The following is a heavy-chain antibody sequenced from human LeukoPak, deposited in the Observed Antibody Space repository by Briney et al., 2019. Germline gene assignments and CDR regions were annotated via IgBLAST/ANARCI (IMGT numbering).Heavy chain of an antibody. D-gene: IGHD2-21*02. CDR1: GGSISSYY. CDR2: IYYSGST. J-gene: IGHJ4*02. CDR3: AREGLVTAISPPLDY. Sequence: SETLSLTCTVSGGSISSYYWSWIRQPPGKGLEWIGYIYYSGSTNYNPSLKSRVTISVDTSKNQFSLKLTSVTAADTAVYYCAREGLVTAISPPLDYWGQGTLVTVSS. V-gene: IGHV4-59*12.